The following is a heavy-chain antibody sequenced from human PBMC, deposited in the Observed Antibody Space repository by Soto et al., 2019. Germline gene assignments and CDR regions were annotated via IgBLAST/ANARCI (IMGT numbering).Heavy chain of an antibody. D-gene: IGHD6-19*01. CDR1: GYTFTGYY. V-gene: IGHV1-2*02. CDR2: INPNSGGT. Sequence: ASVKVSCKASGYTFTGYYMHWVRQAPGQGLEWMGWINPNSGGTNYAQKFQGRVTMTRDTSISTAYMELSRLRSDDTAVYYCARGDSSGWYGYYYYGMDVWGQGTTVTVSS. CDR3: ARGDSSGWYGYYYYGMDV. J-gene: IGHJ6*02.